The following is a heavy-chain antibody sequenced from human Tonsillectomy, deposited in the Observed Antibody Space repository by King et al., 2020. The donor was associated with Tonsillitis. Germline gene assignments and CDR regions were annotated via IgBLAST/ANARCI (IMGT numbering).Heavy chain of an antibody. CDR1: GGSISSSY. Sequence: VQLQESGPGLVKPSETLSLTCTVSGGSISSSYWSWIRQPPGKGLEWIGYIFYSGNTNYNPPLKSRVTISVDTSKNQFSLKLNSVTAADTAVYYCARGGGLLDVWGKGTTVTVSS. V-gene: IGHV4-59*01. J-gene: IGHJ6*04. CDR2: IFYSGNT. D-gene: IGHD3-16*01. CDR3: ARGGGLLDV.